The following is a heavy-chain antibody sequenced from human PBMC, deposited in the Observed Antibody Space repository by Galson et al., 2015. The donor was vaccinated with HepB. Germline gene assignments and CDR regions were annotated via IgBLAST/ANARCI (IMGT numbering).Heavy chain of an antibody. CDR1: GDSVSSNTVG. Sequence: CAIYGDSVSSNTVGWYWSRQSPSRDLEWLGGTYYRSKWSNDYAQSVQSRITINPDTSKNQISLQLNSVTPEDTAVYYCARSIHLGRGFDSWGQGTLVTVSS. D-gene: IGHD7-27*01. V-gene: IGHV6-1*01. J-gene: IGHJ4*02. CDR2: TYYRSKWSN. CDR3: ARSIHLGRGFDS.